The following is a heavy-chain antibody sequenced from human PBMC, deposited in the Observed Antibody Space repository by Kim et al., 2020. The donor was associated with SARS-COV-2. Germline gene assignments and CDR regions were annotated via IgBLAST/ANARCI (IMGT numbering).Heavy chain of an antibody. CDR1: GYTFTGYY. CDR2: INPNSGDT. Sequence: ASVKVSCKASGYTFTGYYMQWVRQAPGQGLEWMGWINPNSGDTNYGQKFQGRVNMTRDTSINTVYMDLSGLRPDYTAVYYCARDIEYCRGGSCYSVYYGMDVWGQGTTVTVSS. CDR3: ARDIEYCRGGSCYSVYYGMDV. D-gene: IGHD2-15*01. J-gene: IGHJ6*02. V-gene: IGHV1-2*02.